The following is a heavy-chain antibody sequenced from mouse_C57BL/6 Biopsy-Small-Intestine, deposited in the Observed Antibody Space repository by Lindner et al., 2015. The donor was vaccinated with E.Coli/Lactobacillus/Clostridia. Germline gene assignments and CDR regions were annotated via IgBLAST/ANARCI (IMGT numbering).Heavy chain of an antibody. V-gene: IGHV1-84*02. D-gene: IGHD2-13*01. CDR2: INPNTGAT. J-gene: IGHJ3*01. CDR1: GYTFIGYY. Sequence: SVKVSCKSSGYTFIGYYIYWVRQAPGQGLEWMGWINPNTGATNYAQNFQGRVTMTRDTSISTTYLELNRLQSDDTAVYYCARDFMTRVTTIHDYWGQGTLVTVS. CDR3: ARDFMTRVTTIHDY.